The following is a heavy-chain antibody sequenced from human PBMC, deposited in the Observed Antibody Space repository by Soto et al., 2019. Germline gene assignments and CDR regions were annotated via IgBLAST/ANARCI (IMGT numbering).Heavy chain of an antibody. CDR3: ARVPEPAYYDFWSGYYNAFDI. CDR2: MNPNSGNT. Sequence: ASVKVSCKASGYTFTGYYMHWVRQATGQGLEWMGWMNPNSGNTGYAQKFQGRVTMTRNTSISTAYMELSSLRSEDTAVYYCARVPEPAYYDFWSGYYNAFDIWSQGTMVTVSS. J-gene: IGHJ3*02. D-gene: IGHD3-3*01. CDR1: GYTFTGYY. V-gene: IGHV1-8*02.